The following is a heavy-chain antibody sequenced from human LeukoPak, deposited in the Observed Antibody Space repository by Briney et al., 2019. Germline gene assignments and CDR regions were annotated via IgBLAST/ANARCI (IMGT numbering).Heavy chain of an antibody. D-gene: IGHD6-6*01. V-gene: IGHV3-48*03. Sequence: PGESLTLSCAASGFTFSSYEMNWVRQAPGKGLEWVSYISSRGTTTYYADSVKGRFTISRDDAKNSLYLHMNSLRVEDTAVYYCARLYSRASGLRASDNWGQGTLVTVSS. CDR3: ARLYSRASGLRASDN. J-gene: IGHJ4*02. CDR2: ISSRGTTT. CDR1: GFTFSSYE.